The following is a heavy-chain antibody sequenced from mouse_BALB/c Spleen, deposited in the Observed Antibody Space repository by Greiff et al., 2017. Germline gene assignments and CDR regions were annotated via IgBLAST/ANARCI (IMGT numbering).Heavy chain of an antibody. Sequence: VKLQQSGPGLVQPSQSLSITCTVSGFSLTSYGVHWVRQSPGKGLEWLGVIWSGGSTDYNAAFISRLSISKDNSKSQVFFKMNILQADDTAIYYCTSTAWFAYWGQGTLVTVSA. CDR2: IWSGGST. D-gene: IGHD2-1*01. CDR1: GFSLTSYG. CDR3: TSTAWFAY. J-gene: IGHJ3*01. V-gene: IGHV2-4-1*01.